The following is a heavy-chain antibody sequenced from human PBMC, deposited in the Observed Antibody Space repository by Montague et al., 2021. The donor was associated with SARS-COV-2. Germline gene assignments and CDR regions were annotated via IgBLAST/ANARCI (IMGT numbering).Heavy chain of an antibody. V-gene: IGHV4-31*03. D-gene: IGHD5-12*01. Sequence: TLSLTCTVSGDSLNNGGYYWSWVRQHPGKGLEWIGNIFHSGSTHFNPSLKSRITMSADTSTNQFSLHLSSVTAADTAVYFCARVGFYTESCYDYWGRGTLVTVSA. CDR2: IFHSGST. J-gene: IGHJ4*02. CDR3: ARVGFYTESCYDY. CDR1: GDSLNNGGYY.